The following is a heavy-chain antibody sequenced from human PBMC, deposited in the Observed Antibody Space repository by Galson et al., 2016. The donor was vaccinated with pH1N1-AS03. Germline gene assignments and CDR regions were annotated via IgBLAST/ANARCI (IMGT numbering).Heavy chain of an antibody. CDR3: ARFPDYGDDVGY. CDR2: IFYNGTT. V-gene: IGHV4-59*08. CDR1: GGSISSYY. J-gene: IGHJ4*02. Sequence: LSLTCTVSGGSISSYYWSWIRQPPGKRLEWIGYIFYNGTTNYNPSLKSQVTISVDTSKNQFSLKLTSVTAADTAVYYCARFPDYGDDVGYWGQGTLVTVSS. D-gene: IGHD4-17*01.